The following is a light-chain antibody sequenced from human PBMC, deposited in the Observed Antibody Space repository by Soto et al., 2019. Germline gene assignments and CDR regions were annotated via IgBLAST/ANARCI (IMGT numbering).Light chain of an antibody. V-gene: IGKV3-20*01. CDR2: GAS. CDR3: QQYGSSPPYT. Sequence: EIVLTQSPGTLSLSPGERATLSCRASQSVSSSYLAWYQQKPGQAPRLLIYGASSRATGIPDRFSGSGSGTDFTLTISRLEPEDFAVYWCQQYGSSPPYTFGQGTKLEIK. CDR1: QSVSSSY. J-gene: IGKJ2*01.